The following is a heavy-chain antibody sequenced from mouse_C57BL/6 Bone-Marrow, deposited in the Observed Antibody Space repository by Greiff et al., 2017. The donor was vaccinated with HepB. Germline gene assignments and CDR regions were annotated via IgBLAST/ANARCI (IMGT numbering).Heavy chain of an antibody. J-gene: IGHJ1*03. D-gene: IGHD1-1*01. Sequence: EVQLQQSGPELVKPGASVKISCKASGYTFTDYYMNWVKQSHGKSLEWIGDINPNNGGTSYNQKFKGKATLTVDKSSSPAYMELRSLTSEDSAVYYCAVYGSPGWYFDVWGTGTTVTVSS. CDR3: AVYGSPGWYFDV. CDR1: GYTFTDYY. CDR2: INPNNGGT. V-gene: IGHV1-26*01.